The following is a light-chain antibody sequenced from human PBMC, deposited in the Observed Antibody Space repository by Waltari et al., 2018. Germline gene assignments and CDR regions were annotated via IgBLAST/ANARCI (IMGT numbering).Light chain of an antibody. J-gene: IGKJ4*01. CDR1: QSVPNN. CDR2: GAS. CDR3: QQYNNWPLT. V-gene: IGKV3-15*01. Sequence: EIIMTQSPATLSLSPGERATLSCRASQSVPNNLAWYQQKPCQAPRLLIYGASTRATSIPARISGSGSGTEFTLTISSLQSEDFAFYYCQQYNNWPLTFGGGTKVEIK.